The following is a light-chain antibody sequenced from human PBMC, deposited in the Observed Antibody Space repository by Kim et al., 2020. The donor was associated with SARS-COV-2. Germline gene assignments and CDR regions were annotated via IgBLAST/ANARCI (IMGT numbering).Light chain of an antibody. CDR1: NIGSKN. CDR3: QVWDSSIWV. Sequence: SYELIQPLSVSVALGQTARITCGGNNIGSKNVHWYQQKPGQAPVLVIYRDSNRPSGIPERFSGSNSGNTATLTISRAQAGDEADYYCQVWDSSIWVFGGGTQLTVL. V-gene: IGLV3-9*01. CDR2: RDS. J-gene: IGLJ3*02.